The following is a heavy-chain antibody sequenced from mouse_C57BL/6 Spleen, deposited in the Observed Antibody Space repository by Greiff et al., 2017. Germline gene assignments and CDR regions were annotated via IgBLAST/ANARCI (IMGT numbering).Heavy chain of an antibody. V-gene: IGHV1-82*01. D-gene: IGHD3-2*02. CDR1: GYAFSSSW. CDR3: AGFEALALAY. J-gene: IGHJ3*01. Sequence: QVQLQQSGPELVKPGASVKISCKASGYAFSSSWMNWVKQRPGKGLEWIGRIYPGDGDTNYNGKFKGKATLTADKSSSTAYMQLSSLTSEDSAVYFCAGFEALALAYWGQGTLVTVSA. CDR2: IYPGDGDT.